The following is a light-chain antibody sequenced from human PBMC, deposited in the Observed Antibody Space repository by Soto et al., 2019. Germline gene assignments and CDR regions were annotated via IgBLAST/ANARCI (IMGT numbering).Light chain of an antibody. Sequence: EIVLPQSHATLSVSPGERFSLSCRASQSVSSSYLAWYQQKPGQAPRLLIYGASSRATGIPDRFSGSGSGTDFTLTISRLEPEDFAVYYCQQYGSSLITFGQGTRLEI. CDR2: GAS. CDR3: QQYGSSLIT. J-gene: IGKJ5*01. CDR1: QSVSSSY. V-gene: IGKV3-20*01.